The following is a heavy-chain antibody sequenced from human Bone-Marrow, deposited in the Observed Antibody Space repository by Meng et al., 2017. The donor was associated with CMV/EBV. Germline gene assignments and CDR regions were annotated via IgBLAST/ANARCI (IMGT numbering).Heavy chain of an antibody. CDR2: IHYRGST. Sequence: SETLSLTCTVSGGSTSSRNYYWGWIRQPPGKGLELIGSIHYRGSTYCNPSLKSRVTISVDTSKNQFSLKLSSVTAADTAVYYCARARPVALVPAARARYDYWGQGTLVTVSS. CDR3: ARARPVALVPAARARYDY. V-gene: IGHV4-39*07. D-gene: IGHD2-2*01. J-gene: IGHJ4*02. CDR1: GGSTSSRNYY.